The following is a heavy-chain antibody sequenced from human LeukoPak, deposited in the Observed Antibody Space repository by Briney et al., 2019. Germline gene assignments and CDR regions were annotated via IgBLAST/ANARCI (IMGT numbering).Heavy chain of an antibody. CDR1: GYSISSGYY. CDR2: IYHSGST. V-gene: IGHV4-38-2*02. CDR3: ARVDTAMVRD. D-gene: IGHD5-18*01. Sequence: KPSETQSLTCTISGYSISSGYYWGWIRQPPGKGLEWIGSIYHSGSTYYNPSLKSRVTISVDTSKNQFSLKLSSVTAADTAVYYCARVDTAMVRDWGQGTLVTVSS. J-gene: IGHJ4*02.